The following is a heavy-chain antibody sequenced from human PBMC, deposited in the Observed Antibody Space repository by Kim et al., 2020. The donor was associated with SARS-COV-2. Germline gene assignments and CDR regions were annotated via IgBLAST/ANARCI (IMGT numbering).Heavy chain of an antibody. D-gene: IGHD3-16*02. J-gene: IGHJ5*02. V-gene: IGHV4-61*01. CDR1: GGSVSSGSYY. CDR2: IYYSGST. CDR3: ARGVGYDNVWGSYRLNWFDP. Sequence: SETLSLTCTVSGGSVSSGSYYWSWIRQPPGKGLEWIGYIYYSGSTNYNPSLKSRVTISVDTSKNQFSLKLSSVTAADTAVYYCARGVGYDNVWGSYRLNWFDPWGQGTLVTVSS.